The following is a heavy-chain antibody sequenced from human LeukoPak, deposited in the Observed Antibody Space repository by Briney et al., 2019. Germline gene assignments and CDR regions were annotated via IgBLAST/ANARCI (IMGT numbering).Heavy chain of an antibody. CDR1: GYTFTGYY. Sequence: ASVKVSCKASGYTFTGYYMHWVRQAPGQGLEWMGWINPNSGGTNYAQKFQGRVTMTRDTSISTAYMELSRLRSDDTAVYYCARDSYYYDSSGYESATALDSWFDPWGQGTLVTVSS. V-gene: IGHV1-2*02. CDR3: ARDSYYYDSSGYESATALDSWFDP. J-gene: IGHJ5*02. D-gene: IGHD3-22*01. CDR2: INPNSGGT.